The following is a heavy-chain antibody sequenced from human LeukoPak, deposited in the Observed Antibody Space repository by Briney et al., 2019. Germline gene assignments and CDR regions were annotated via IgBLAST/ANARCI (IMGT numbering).Heavy chain of an antibody. CDR3: ARHHSSSSAPDY. CDR2: IYTSGST. J-gene: IGHJ4*02. CDR1: GGSISSYY. V-gene: IGHV4-4*09. D-gene: IGHD6-6*01. Sequence: PSETLSLTCTVSGGSISSYYRNWIRQPPGKGLEWIGYIYTSGSTNYNPSLKSRVTISVDTSKNQFSLKRSSVTAADTAVYYCARHHSSSSAPDYWGQGTLVTVSS.